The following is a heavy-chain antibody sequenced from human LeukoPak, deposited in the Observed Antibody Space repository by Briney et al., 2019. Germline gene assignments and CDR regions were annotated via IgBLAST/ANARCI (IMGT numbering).Heavy chain of an antibody. CDR1: GYTFTSYY. CDR3: ARVRSPSAGYYYDSSGPIDY. Sequence: ASVKVSCKASGYTFTSYYMHWVRQAPGQGLEWMGIINPSGGSTRYPQKFQGRVTMTRDMSTSTVDMELSSLRSEDTAVYYCARVRSPSAGYYYDSSGPIDYGGQGTRVTVSS. CDR2: INPSGGST. D-gene: IGHD3-22*01. J-gene: IGHJ4*02. V-gene: IGHV1-46*01.